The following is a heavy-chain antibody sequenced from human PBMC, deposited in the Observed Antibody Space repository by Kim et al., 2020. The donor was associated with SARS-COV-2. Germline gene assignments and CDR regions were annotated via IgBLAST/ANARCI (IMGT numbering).Heavy chain of an antibody. V-gene: IGHV4-34*01. CDR3: AGGAYSSSWYGPGRPFDP. D-gene: IGHD6-13*01. Sequence: SETLSLTCAVYGGSFSGYYWSWIRQPPGKGLEWIGEINHSGSTNYNPSLKSRVTISVDTSKNQFSLKLSSVTAADTAVYYCAGGAYSSSWYGPGRPFDPWGQGTLVTVSS. CDR2: INHSGST. J-gene: IGHJ5*02. CDR1: GGSFSGYY.